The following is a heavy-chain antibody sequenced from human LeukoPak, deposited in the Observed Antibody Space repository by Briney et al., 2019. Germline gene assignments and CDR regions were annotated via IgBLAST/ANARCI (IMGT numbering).Heavy chain of an antibody. V-gene: IGHV3-21*01. CDR2: ISGDSKYI. CDR3: ARDFTISRFGELGIDY. Sequence: GGSLRLSCAGSGFTFSRYTFNWVRQAPGRGLEWVSAISGDSKYIYYTDSVKGRFTISRDNARNSVYLQMNSLGVEDTAVYYCARDFTISRFGELGIDYWGQGTLVTVSS. CDR1: GFTFSRYT. J-gene: IGHJ4*02. D-gene: IGHD3-10*01.